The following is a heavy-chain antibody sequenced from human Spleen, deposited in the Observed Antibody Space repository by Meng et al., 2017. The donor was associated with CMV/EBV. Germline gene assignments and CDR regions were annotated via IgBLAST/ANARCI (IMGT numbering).Heavy chain of an antibody. CDR3: ATTPGGYGY. CDR1: GFTFSNHW. CDR2: TNYDESGT. V-gene: IGHV3-74*01. J-gene: IGHJ4*02. D-gene: IGHD6-13*01. Sequence: GGSLRLSCAASGFTFSNHWMHWVRQAPGKGLVWVSRTNYDESGTTYADSVRGRFSISRDNAKHTVYLQMNSLRAEDTAVYYCATTPGGYGYWGQGTLVTVSS.